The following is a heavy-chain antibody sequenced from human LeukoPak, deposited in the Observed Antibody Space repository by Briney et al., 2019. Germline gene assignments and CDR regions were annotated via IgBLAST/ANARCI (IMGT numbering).Heavy chain of an antibody. CDR3: ARGVGLLWFGSLLEFDP. CDR1: GGSFSGYY. D-gene: IGHD3-10*01. V-gene: IGHV4-34*01. J-gene: IGHJ5*02. Sequence: SETLSLTCAVYGGSFSGYYWSWLRQPPGKGLEWIGEINHSGSTNYNPSLTSRVTISVDTSKNQFSLKLSSVTAADTAVYYCARGVGLLWFGSLLEFDPWGQGTLVTVSS. CDR2: INHSGST.